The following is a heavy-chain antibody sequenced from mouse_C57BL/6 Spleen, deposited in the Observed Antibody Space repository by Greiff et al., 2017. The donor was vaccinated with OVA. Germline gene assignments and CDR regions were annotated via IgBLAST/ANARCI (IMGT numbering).Heavy chain of an antibody. D-gene: IGHD3-3*01. V-gene: IGHV5-15*01. CDR2: LSNLAYSI. CDR1: GFTFSDYG. J-gene: IGHJ4*01. CDR3: ARRGGRYAMDY. Sequence: EVKVVESGGGLVQPGGSLKLSCAASGFTFSDYGMAWVRQAPRKGPEWVAFLSNLAYSIYYADTVTGRFTISRENAKNTLYLEMSSLRSEDTAMYYCARRGGRYAMDYWGQGTSVTVSS.